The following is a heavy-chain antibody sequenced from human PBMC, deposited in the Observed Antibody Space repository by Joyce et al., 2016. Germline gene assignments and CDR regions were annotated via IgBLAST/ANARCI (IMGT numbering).Heavy chain of an antibody. CDR3: ARGGGAPGTAARLDY. Sequence: QVQLVQSGAEVKKPGSSVKVSCKASGGSFNRYTINRVQQAPGQELEWMGGIIPLSGTSNDAQKFQDRVTINADGLTSTVYMELFSLRSDDTAVYVWARGGGAPGTAARLDYWGQGTLVIVSS. CDR2: IIPLSGTS. J-gene: IGHJ4*02. CDR1: GGSFNRYT. D-gene: IGHD1-7*01. V-gene: IGHV1-69*01.